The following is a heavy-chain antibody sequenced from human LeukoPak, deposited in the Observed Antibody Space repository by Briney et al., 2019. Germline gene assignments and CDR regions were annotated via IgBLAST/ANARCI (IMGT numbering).Heavy chain of an antibody. V-gene: IGHV3-23*01. D-gene: IGHD3-10*01. CDR2: ISGTGASP. CDR1: GFTFSTYA. CDR3: AKIPLGSHWVDFDY. J-gene: IGHJ4*02. Sequence: GGPLRLSCAAYGFTFSTYAMSWAPQAPGKALEWGSGISGTGASPYYADSVKVRFTISRDNPKNPLYLQMNSLRGEDTAVYYCAKIPLGSHWVDFDYWGQGTLVTVSS.